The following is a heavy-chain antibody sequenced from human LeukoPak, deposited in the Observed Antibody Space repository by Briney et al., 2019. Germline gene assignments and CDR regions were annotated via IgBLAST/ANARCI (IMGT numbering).Heavy chain of an antibody. CDR3: ARDHNSAFDN. CDR2: IGIDSGNT. CDR1: GFPSIEYS. D-gene: IGHD1-1*01. Sequence: GGSLRLSCTASGFPSIEYSMNWVRQAPGKGLEWISYIGIDSGNTKYADSVRGRFTISTDKTKNSLYLQMNRLRVEDTAVYYCARDHNSAFDNWGQGTLVSVAS. J-gene: IGHJ4*02. V-gene: IGHV3-48*01.